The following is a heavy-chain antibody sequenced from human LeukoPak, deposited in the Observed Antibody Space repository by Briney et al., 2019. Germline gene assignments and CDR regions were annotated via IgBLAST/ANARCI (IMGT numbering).Heavy chain of an antibody. CDR3: ARGWVWFGEVPPNFDP. V-gene: IGHV4-30-4*01. J-gene: IGHJ5*02. CDR1: GDSISSGDYY. Sequence: PSETLSLTCTVSGDSISSGDYYWRWIRQPPGKGLEWIGYIHYSGSTYYNPSLKSRVTISVDTSKNEFSLTLSSVTAADTAVYYCARGWVWFGEVPPNFDPWGQGTLVTVSS. D-gene: IGHD3-10*01. CDR2: IHYSGST.